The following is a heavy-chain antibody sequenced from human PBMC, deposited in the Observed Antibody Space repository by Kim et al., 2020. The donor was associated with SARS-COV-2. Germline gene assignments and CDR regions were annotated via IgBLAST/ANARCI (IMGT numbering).Heavy chain of an antibody. V-gene: IGHV4-59*13. J-gene: IGHJ6*02. CDR3: ARGDLTAYYSGYLYHGLDI. D-gene: IGHD5-12*01. CDR2: NYYRGST. CDR1: GDSIKNFY. Sequence: SETLSLTCTVSGDSIKNFYWSWIRQPPGEGLQWIGYNYYRGSTNYSPSLKSRVNISLDTSRNQFSLTMTYVTAADTAVYYCARGDLTAYYSGYLYHGLDIWGQGTTVTVSS.